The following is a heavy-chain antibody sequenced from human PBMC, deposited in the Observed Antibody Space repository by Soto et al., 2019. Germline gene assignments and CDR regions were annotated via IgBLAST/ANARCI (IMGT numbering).Heavy chain of an antibody. CDR3: ARDAGVMVRGYFPPGGANWFDP. D-gene: IGHD3-10*01. V-gene: IGHV4-59*01. CDR1: GGSISSYY. Sequence: SETLSLTCTVSGGSISSYYWSWIRQPPGKGLEWIGYIYYSGSTNYNPSLKSRVTISVDTSKNQFSLKLSSVTAADTAAYYCARDAGVMVRGYFPPGGANWFDPWGQGTLVTVSS. J-gene: IGHJ5*02. CDR2: IYYSGST.